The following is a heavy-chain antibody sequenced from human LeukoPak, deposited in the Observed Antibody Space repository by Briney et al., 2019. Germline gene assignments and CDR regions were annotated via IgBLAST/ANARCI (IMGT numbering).Heavy chain of an antibody. CDR2: INHSGST. Sequence: SETLSLTCAVYGGSFSGYYWSWIRQPPGKGLEWIGEINHSGSTNYNPSLKSRVTISVDTSKNQFSLKLSSVTAADTAVYYRARDVPPHAFDIWGQGTMVTVSS. J-gene: IGHJ3*02. V-gene: IGHV4-34*01. CDR3: ARDVPPHAFDI. CDR1: GGSFSGYY.